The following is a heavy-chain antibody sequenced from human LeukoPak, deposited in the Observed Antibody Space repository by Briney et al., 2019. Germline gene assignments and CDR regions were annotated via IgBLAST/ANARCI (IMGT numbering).Heavy chain of an antibody. Sequence: SETLSLTCAVYGGSFSGYYWSWIRQPLGKGLEWIGEINHSGSTNYNPSRKSRVTRSVDTSKNQFSLKLSSVTAADTAVYYCARSAETNYYDSSGYYRYFDYWGQGTLVTVSS. D-gene: IGHD3-22*01. CDR2: INHSGST. J-gene: IGHJ4*02. V-gene: IGHV4-34*01. CDR1: GGSFSGYY. CDR3: ARSAETNYYDSSGYYRYFDY.